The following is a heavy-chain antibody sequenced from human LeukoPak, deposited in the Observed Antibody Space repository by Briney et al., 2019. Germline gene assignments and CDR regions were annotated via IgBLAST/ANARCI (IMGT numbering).Heavy chain of an antibody. CDR2: ISGSGGST. D-gene: IGHD4-23*01. V-gene: IGHV3-23*01. CDR3: AKAGNSSSLYDAFDI. J-gene: IGHJ3*02. CDR1: GFTFSSYA. Sequence: GGSLRLSCAASGFTFSSYAMSWVRQAPGKGLEGVSAISGSGGSTYYADSVKGRFTISRDNSKNTLYLQMNSLRAEDTAVYYCAKAGNSSSLYDAFDIWGQGTMVTVSS.